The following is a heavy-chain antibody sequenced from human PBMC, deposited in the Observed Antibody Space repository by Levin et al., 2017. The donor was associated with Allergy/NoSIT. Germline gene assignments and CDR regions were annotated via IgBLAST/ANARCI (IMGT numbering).Heavy chain of an antibody. J-gene: IGHJ3*02. CDR1: GFTFSSYS. D-gene: IGHD4-17*01. V-gene: IGHV3-21*01. CDR3: ARDDYGDYGGGDAFDI. Sequence: GGSLRLSCAASGFTFSSYSMNWVRQAPGKGLEWVSSISSSSSYIYYADSVKGRFTISRDNAKNSLYLQMNSLRAEDTAVYYCARDDYGDYGGGDAFDIWGQGTMVTVSS. CDR2: ISSSSSYI.